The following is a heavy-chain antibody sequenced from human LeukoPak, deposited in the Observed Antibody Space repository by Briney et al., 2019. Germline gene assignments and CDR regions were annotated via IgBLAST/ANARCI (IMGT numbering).Heavy chain of an antibody. V-gene: IGHV4-59*08. CDR2: IYYSGST. Sequence: SETLPLTCTVSGGSISSYYWSWIRQPPGKGLEWIGYIYYSGSTNYNPSLKSRVTISADTSKNQFSLKLNSVTAADSAVYYCARRNYYESGSYYPGGQGTQVTVSS. CDR1: GGSISSYY. CDR3: ARRNYYESGSYYP. J-gene: IGHJ4*02. D-gene: IGHD3-10*01.